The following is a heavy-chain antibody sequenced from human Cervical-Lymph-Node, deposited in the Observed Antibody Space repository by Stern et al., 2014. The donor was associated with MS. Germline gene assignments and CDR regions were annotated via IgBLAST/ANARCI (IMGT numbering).Heavy chain of an antibody. CDR3: ALGGFGHYFEY. D-gene: IGHD3-10*01. J-gene: IGHJ4*02. CDR1: GGTFSSSD. CDR2: IIPIIGTA. V-gene: IGHV1-69*12. Sequence: QFQLVQSGAEVQKPGSSVKVSCSASGGTFSSSDISWVRQAPGQGLEWMGGIIPIIGTANYAQKYQGRVTITADESTSTAYMELSSLRSEDTAIYYCALGGFGHYFEYWGQGTLVTVSS.